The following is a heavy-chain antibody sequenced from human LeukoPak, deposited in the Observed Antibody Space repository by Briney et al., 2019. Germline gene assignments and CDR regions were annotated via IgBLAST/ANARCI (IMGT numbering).Heavy chain of an antibody. CDR3: ARLDVASAGRVFDY. J-gene: IGHJ4*02. CDR1: GYRFTNYC. CDR2: IYPRESET. D-gene: IGHD6-13*01. V-gene: IGHV5-51*01. Sequence: KHGESLEISCKGFGYRFTNYCIAWVRQMPGKGLEWMGIIYPRESETRYSPSFQGQVTISPDKSISTAYLQWSSLKASDTAMYYCARLDVASAGRVFDYWGQGTLVTVSS.